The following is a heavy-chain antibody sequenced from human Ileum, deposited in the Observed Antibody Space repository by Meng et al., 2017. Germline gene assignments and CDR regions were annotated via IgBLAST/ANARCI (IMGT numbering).Heavy chain of an antibody. V-gene: IGHV4-4*02. Sequence: QVRLQESGPGPVEPSGTLSLTCAVSGRSLSSSDWWSWVRQPPGKGLEWIAEMNLGGRPNYNPSLKSRVTMSVDKSNDHLSQQLTSVTAADTAVYYCAHIFDSWGQGTLVTVSS. J-gene: IGHJ4*02. CDR1: GRSLSSSDW. CDR2: MNLGGRP. CDR3: AHIFDS.